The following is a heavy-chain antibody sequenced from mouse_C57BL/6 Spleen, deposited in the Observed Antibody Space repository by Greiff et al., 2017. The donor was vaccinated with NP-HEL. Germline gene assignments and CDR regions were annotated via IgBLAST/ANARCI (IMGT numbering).Heavy chain of an antibody. J-gene: IGHJ1*03. V-gene: IGHV1-52*01. Sequence: VQLQQPGAELVRPGSSVKLSCKASGYTFTSYWMHWVKQRPIQGLEWIGNIDPSDSETHYNQKFKDKATLTVDKSSSTAYMQLSSLTSEDSAVYYCANYYGSSYVGYFDVWGTGTTVTVSS. CDR3: ANYYGSSYVGYFDV. CDR2: IDPSDSET. D-gene: IGHD1-1*01. CDR1: GYTFTSYW.